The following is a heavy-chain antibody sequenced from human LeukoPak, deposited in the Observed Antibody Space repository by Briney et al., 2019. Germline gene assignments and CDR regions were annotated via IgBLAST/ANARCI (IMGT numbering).Heavy chain of an antibody. CDR2: ISYHGSNK. V-gene: IGHV3-30-3*01. CDR3: ARAYSGSFYEAFDF. D-gene: IGHD1-26*01. CDR1: GFTFSTHV. J-gene: IGHJ3*01. Sequence: GGSLRLSCAASGFTFSTHVMHCVRQAPGKGLEWVAVISYHGSNKHYAVSVKGRFTISRDNSNNSLYLHMHSHRTEDTTVSYCARAYSGSFYEAFDFWGQGTMVTVSS.